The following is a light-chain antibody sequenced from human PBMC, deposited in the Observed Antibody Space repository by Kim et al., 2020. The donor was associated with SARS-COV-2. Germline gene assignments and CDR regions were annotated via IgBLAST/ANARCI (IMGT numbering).Light chain of an antibody. V-gene: IGKV3-15*01. CDR1: QTINTK. CDR2: DAT. Sequence: SPGKTAPLSCRARQTINTKFVWYHHTPGQAPSLLLYDATTRATGIPARFIGSGSETDFTLTISSLQSEDFAVYYCQQSNDWPPFTFGQGTKVDIK. CDR3: QQSNDWPPFT. J-gene: IGKJ1*01.